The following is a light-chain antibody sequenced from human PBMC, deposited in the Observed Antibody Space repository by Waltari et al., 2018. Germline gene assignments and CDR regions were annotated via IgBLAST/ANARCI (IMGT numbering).Light chain of an antibody. CDR1: QALRTS. V-gene: IGKV1-17*01. CDR2: AAS. Sequence: DIQMTQSPSSLSAFAGDRVTITCRASQALRTSLNWYQQKPGKAPKRLIYAASSLETGVPSRFSGSGSGTDFTLIISSLQPEDFATYYCLQYNSNPYSFGQGTKVEIK. J-gene: IGKJ2*03. CDR3: LQYNSNPYS.